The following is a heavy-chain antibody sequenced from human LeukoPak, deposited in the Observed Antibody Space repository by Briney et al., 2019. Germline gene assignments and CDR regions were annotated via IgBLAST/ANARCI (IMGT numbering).Heavy chain of an antibody. CDR1: GGSISSYY. CDR3: TRVSVHGYSDY. J-gene: IGHJ4*02. Sequence: SETLSLTCTVSGGSISSYYWSWIRQPPGKGLEWIGYIYYSGSTKYNPSLKSRVTISVDTSKNQFSLKLSSVTAADTAVYYCTRVSVHGYSDYWGQGTLVTVSS. CDR2: IYYSGST. D-gene: IGHD3-16*02. V-gene: IGHV4-59*01.